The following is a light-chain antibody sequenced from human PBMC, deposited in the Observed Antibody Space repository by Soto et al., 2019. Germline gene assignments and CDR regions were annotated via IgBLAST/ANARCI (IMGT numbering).Light chain of an antibody. CDR2: DAS. Sequence: DIQRTQSPSSMSVSVGDRVTITCQASQDLSNYLNWSQQKPGKAPNLLIYDASNLETGVPSTFSGSGSGTDFTFTISSLQAEDIATCYWQQYDTLDTFGQGTKLEFK. V-gene: IGKV1-33*01. CDR3: QQYDTLDT. CDR1: QDLSNY. J-gene: IGKJ2*01.